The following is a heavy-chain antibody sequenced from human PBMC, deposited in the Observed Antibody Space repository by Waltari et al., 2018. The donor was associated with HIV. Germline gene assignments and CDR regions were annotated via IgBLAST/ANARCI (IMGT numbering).Heavy chain of an antibody. Sequence: QLQLQESGPGLVQPSETLSLTCTVSGGSISSSGDSWGWIRQTPGKGLEWIGSIYYSGSTYYSPSLKSRVTISVDTSKNQFSLKLSSVTAADTAVYYCARSQGGDRAYYYDSSGYSHFDYWGQGTLVTVSS. CDR2: IYYSGST. V-gene: IGHV4-39*01. CDR3: ARSQGGDRAYYYDSSGYSHFDY. D-gene: IGHD3-22*01. J-gene: IGHJ4*02. CDR1: GGSISSSGDS.